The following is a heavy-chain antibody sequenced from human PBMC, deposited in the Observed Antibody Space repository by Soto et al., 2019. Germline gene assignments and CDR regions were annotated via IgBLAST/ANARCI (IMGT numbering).Heavy chain of an antibody. CDR1: GFTFSSYA. CDR3: AMPVPAAMGDYSNWFDP. CDR2: ISYDGSNK. V-gene: IGHV3-30-3*01. Sequence: QVQLVESGGGVVQPGRSLRLSCAASGFTFSSYAMHWVRQAPGKGLEWVAVISYDGSNKYYADSVKGRFTISRDNSKNTLYLQMNSLRAEDTAVYYCAMPVPAAMGDYSNWFDPWGQGTLVTVSS. D-gene: IGHD2-2*01. J-gene: IGHJ5*02.